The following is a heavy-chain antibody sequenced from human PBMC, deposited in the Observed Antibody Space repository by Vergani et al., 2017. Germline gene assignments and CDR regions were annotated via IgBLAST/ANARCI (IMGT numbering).Heavy chain of an antibody. J-gene: IGHJ5*01. D-gene: IGHD1-26*01. CDR2: ISPKTGDT. V-gene: IGHV1-2*02. Sequence: QVQLVQSGAEVKKPGASVTVSCKASGYTFTSYYMHWVRQAPGQGLQWVGWISPKTGDTDYLQRFQDRVTMTRDASTKTVYIKMTRLTSDDTAIYYCAHSWNFGRRDWFDSWGPGTLVTVSS. CDR3: AHSWNFGRRDWFDS. CDR1: GYTFTSYY.